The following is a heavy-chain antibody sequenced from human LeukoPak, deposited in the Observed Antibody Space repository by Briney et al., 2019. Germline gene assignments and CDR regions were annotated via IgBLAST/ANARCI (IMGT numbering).Heavy chain of an antibody. V-gene: IGHV1-69*05. J-gene: IGHJ4*02. CDR1: GGTFSSYA. Sequence: SVKVSCMASGGTFSSYAISWVRQAPGQGLEWMGGIIPIFGTANYAQKFQGRVTITTDESTSTAYMELSSLRSEDTAVYYCARSTAIVATFDYWGQGTLVTVSS. CDR3: ARSTAIVATFDY. CDR2: IIPIFGTA. D-gene: IGHD5-12*01.